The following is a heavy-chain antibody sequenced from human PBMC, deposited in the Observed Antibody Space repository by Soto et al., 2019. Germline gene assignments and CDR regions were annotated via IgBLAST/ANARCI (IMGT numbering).Heavy chain of an antibody. V-gene: IGHV6-1*01. J-gene: IGHJ5*02. CDR3: ARDLGLYNWFDP. CDR2: TYYRSKWAN. Sequence: SQTLSLTCAISGDRVSSNSAAWNWNRQSPSRGLEWLGRTYYRSKWANDYAVSVKSRITINPDTSKNQFSLQLNSVTPEGSAVYYCARDLGLYNWFDPWGQGTLVTVSS. D-gene: IGHD2-21*02. CDR1: GDRVSSNSAA.